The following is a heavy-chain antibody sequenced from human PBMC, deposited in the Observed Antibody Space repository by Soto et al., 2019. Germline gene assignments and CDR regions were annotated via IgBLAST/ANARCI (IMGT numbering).Heavy chain of an antibody. Sequence: QVQLQESGPGLVKPSETLYLTCTVSGGSISSYYWSWIRQPPGKGLEWIGYIYYSGSTNYNPSLKSRVTISVDTSKNQFSLKLSSVTAADTAVYYCARVDSSGYYSDYWGQGTLVTVSS. CDR3: ARVDSSGYYSDY. CDR2: IYYSGST. V-gene: IGHV4-59*01. J-gene: IGHJ4*02. D-gene: IGHD3-22*01. CDR1: GGSISSYY.